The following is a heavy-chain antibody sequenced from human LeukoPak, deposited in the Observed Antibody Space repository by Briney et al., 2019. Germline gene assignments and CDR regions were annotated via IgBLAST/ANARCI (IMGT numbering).Heavy chain of an antibody. CDR3: ARDVGDIVTVPAAISVP. V-gene: IGHV1-18*04. D-gene: IGHD2-2*01. Sequence: ASVKVSCKASGYTFTGYYMHWVRQAPGQGLEWMGWISAYNGNTNYAQMVQGRVTMTTDTSTSTAYMEVRSLRSDDTAMYYCARDVGDIVTVPAAISVPWGQGTLVTVSS. CDR2: ISAYNGNT. CDR1: GYTFTGYY. J-gene: IGHJ5*02.